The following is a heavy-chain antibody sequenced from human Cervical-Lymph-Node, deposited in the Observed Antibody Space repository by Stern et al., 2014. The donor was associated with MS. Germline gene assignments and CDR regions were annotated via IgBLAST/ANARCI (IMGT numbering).Heavy chain of an antibody. V-gene: IGHV5-51*01. CDR2: IYPYDSDT. J-gene: IGHJ4*02. CDR1: GYSFTIYY. Sequence: VQLVQSGAEVKKPGESLKISCKLSGYSFTIYYIAWVRQMPGKGLEGMGVIYPYDSDTTYSPSYQAQVTIAADKSITAAYLQWSSLRASDTAMYYCARHVQGFDYWGQGTLVTVSS. CDR3: ARHVQGFDY.